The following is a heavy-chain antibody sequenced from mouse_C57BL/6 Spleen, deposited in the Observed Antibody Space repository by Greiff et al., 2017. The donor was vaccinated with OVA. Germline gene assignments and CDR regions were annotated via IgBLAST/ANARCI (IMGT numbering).Heavy chain of an antibody. Sequence: EVQLQQSGAELVRPGASVKLSCTASGFNIKDDYMHWVKQRPEQGLEWIGWIDPENGDTEYDSKFQGKATITADTSSNTAYLQLSSLTSEDTAVYYCTVISTTVVAPRFAYWGQGTLVTVSA. CDR2: IDPENGDT. CDR3: TVISTTVVAPRFAY. CDR1: GFNIKDDY. V-gene: IGHV14-4*01. D-gene: IGHD1-1*01. J-gene: IGHJ3*01.